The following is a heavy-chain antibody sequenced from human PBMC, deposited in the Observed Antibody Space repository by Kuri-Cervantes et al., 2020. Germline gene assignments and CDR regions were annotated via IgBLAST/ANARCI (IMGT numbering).Heavy chain of an antibody. CDR3: AKDAGKQWPDWNLDY. Sequence: GGSLRLSCAASGFTFSNAWMSWVRQAPGKGLEWVSAISGSGGSTYYADSVKGRFTISRDNYRNTLYLQMNSLRAEDTAVYYCAKDAGKQWPDWNLDYWGQGTLVTVSS. D-gene: IGHD6-19*01. J-gene: IGHJ4*02. V-gene: IGHV3-23*01. CDR1: GFTFSNAW. CDR2: ISGSGGST.